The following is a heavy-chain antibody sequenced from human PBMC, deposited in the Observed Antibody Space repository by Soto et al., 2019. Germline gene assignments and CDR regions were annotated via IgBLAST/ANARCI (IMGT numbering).Heavy chain of an antibody. D-gene: IGHD2-15*01. Sequence: QLQLQESGPGLVKPSETLSLTCTVSGDSIGSSSYYWGWIRQPPGKGLEWIGNINYSGTTHYSPSPXXXXXXXXXXXXXXXXXXXXXXXXXXXAVYYCARHPGYCSGGSCYGYYTIDVWGQGTTXXXSS. CDR3: ARHPGYCSGGSCYGYYTIDV. J-gene: IGHJ6*02. V-gene: IGHV4-39*01. CDR2: INYSGTT. CDR1: GDSIGSSSYY.